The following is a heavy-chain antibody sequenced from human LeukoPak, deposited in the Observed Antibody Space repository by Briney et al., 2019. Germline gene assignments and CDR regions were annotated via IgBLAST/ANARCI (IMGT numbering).Heavy chain of an antibody. Sequence: GGSLRLSCAASGFTFSSYAMSWVRQAPGKGLEWVSAISGSGGSTCYADSVKGRFTISRDNSKNTLYLQMNSLRAEDTAVYYCAKPKSHCSSTSCYVGGFDYWGQGTLVTVSS. V-gene: IGHV3-23*01. CDR2: ISGSGGST. J-gene: IGHJ4*02. CDR3: AKPKSHCSSTSCYVGGFDY. D-gene: IGHD2-2*01. CDR1: GFTFSSYA.